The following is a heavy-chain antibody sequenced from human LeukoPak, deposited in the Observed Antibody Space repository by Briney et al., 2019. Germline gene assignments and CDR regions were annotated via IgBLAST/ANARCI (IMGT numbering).Heavy chain of an antibody. Sequence: GGSLRLSCAASGFTFSSYAMSWVRQAPGKGLEWVSAISGSGGSTYYADSAKGRFTISRDNSKNTLYLQMNSLRAEDTAVYYCAKERSSSYYYYYGMDVWGQGTTVTVSS. D-gene: IGHD6-6*01. CDR2: ISGSGGST. CDR3: AKERSSSYYYYYGMDV. V-gene: IGHV3-23*01. CDR1: GFTFSSYA. J-gene: IGHJ6*02.